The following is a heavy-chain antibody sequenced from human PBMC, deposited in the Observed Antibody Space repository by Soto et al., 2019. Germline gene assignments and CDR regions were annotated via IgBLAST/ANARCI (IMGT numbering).Heavy chain of an antibody. J-gene: IGHJ4*02. D-gene: IGHD2-15*01. CDR2: ISAYNGNT. CDR3: ARVVDVVAVGYFLDF. CDR1: GYTFTSYG. V-gene: IGHV1-18*01. Sequence: QVQLVQSGAEVKKPWASVKVSCKASGYTFTSYGISWVRQAPGQGLEWMGWISAYNGNTNYAPKLQGRVTMTIDTSTSTDYMELRSLRSDCTAVDYCARVVDVVAVGYFLDFWGQGPLVTVSS.